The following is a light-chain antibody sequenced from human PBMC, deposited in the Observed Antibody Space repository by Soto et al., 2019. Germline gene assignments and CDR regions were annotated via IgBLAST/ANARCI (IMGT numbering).Light chain of an antibody. CDR2: GGS. CDR3: QQFNSYPLT. Sequence: DIHLTQSPPFLSASVGDRVTITCRASQGIASSLAWYQQKAGKAPKLLIYGGSTLESGVPSRFSGSGPGTGCTLTISSLRPEDFAIYYCQQFNSYPLTFGGGTNVQIK. J-gene: IGKJ4*01. CDR1: QGIASS. V-gene: IGKV1-9*01.